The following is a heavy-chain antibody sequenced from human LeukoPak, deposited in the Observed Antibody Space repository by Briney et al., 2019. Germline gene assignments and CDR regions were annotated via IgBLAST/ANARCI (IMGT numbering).Heavy chain of an antibody. D-gene: IGHD6-13*01. J-gene: IGHJ6*04. V-gene: IGHV1-18*04. CDR2: ISAYNGNT. Sequence: ASVKVSCKASGYTFTSYGISWVRQAPGQGLEWMGWISAYNGNTNYAQELQGRVTMTTDTSTSTAYMELRSLRSDDTAVYYCARDRTVAAAGMLAGMDVWGKGTTVTVSS. CDR1: GYTFTSYG. CDR3: ARDRTVAAAGMLAGMDV.